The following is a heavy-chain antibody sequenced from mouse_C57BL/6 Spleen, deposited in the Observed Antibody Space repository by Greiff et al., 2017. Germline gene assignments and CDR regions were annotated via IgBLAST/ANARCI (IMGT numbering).Heavy chain of an antibody. V-gene: IGHV5-16*01. CDR1: GFTFSDYY. CDR2: INYDGSST. CDR3: ARDDGGNAYLYFDV. D-gene: IGHD2-1*01. J-gene: IGHJ1*03. Sequence: EVMLVEPEGGLVQPGSSMKLSCTASGFTFSDYYMAWVRQVPEKGLEWVANINYDGSSTYYLDSLKSRFIISRVNAKNILYLQMSSLKSEDTATYYCARDDGGNAYLYFDVWGTGTTVTVSS.